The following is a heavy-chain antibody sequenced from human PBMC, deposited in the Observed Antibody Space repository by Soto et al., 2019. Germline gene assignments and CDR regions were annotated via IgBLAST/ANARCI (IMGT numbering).Heavy chain of an antibody. D-gene: IGHD6-25*01. CDR2: ISAYNGNT. CDR1: GYTFTSYG. V-gene: IGHV1-18*01. J-gene: IGHJ6*02. CDR3: ARDRSSVGLVGYYYGMGV. Sequence: ASVKVSCKASGYTFTSYGTSWVRQAPGQGLEWMGWISAYNGNTNYAQKLQGRVTMTTDTSTSTAYMELRSLRSDDTAVYYCARDRSSVGLVGYYYGMGVWGQGTTVTVSS.